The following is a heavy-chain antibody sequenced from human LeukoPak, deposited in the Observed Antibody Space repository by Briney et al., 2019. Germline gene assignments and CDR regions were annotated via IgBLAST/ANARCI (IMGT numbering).Heavy chain of an antibody. D-gene: IGHD6-13*01. CDR3: AKRGSNTWSDFDY. Sequence: SETLSLTCSVSGGSISSHYWSWIRQPPGKGLEWIGYIYYSGITNYNPSLKSRATISVDTSKNQFSLKLNSVTAADTAVYYCAKRGSNTWSDFDYWGQGTLVTVSS. CDR1: GGSISSHY. CDR2: IYYSGIT. V-gene: IGHV4-59*08. J-gene: IGHJ4*02.